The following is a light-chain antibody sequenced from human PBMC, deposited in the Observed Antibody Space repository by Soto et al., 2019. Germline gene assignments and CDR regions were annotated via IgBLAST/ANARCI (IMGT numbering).Light chain of an antibody. J-gene: IGLJ2*01. CDR3: SSYTSSSTLVV. CDR1: SSDVGGYNY. Sequence: QSALTQPASVSGSPGQSITISCTGTSSDVGGYNYVSWYQQHPGKAPKLMIHDVSNRPSGVSIRFSGSKSGNTASLTISGLQAEDEADYYCSSYTSSSTLVVFGGGTKLTVL. V-gene: IGLV2-14*01. CDR2: DVS.